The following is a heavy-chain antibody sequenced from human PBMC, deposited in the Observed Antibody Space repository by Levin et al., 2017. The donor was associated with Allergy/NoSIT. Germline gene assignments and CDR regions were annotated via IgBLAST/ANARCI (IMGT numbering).Heavy chain of an antibody. J-gene: IGHJ4*02. CDR1: GFIFSNYG. CDR2: ITNNGGST. CDR3: VRDWGFDY. V-gene: IGHV3-64D*06. D-gene: IGHD3-16*01. Sequence: GGSLRLSCSASGFIFSNYGMRWVRQSPGKGLETLSTITNNGGSTYYADSVKGRFTISRDNSKNTLYLQMSSLRPEDTAVYYCVRDWGFDYWGQGTLVTV.